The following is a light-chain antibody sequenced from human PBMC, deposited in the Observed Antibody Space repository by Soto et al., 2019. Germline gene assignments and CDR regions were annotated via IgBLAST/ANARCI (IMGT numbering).Light chain of an antibody. V-gene: IGLV2-14*03. Sequence: QSALTQPASVSGSPGQSITISCTGSRSDIGYYNYVSWYQHHPGKAPQLIIFDVVNRPSGVSNRFSGSKSGNTASLTIFGLQAEDEADYYCWSYTSTTMYVSVPGTKLTVL. J-gene: IGLJ1*01. CDR1: RSDIGYYNY. CDR2: DVV. CDR3: WSYTSTTMYV.